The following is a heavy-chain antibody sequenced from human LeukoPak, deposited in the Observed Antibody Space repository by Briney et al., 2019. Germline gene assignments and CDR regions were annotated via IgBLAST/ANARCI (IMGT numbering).Heavy chain of an antibody. Sequence: PGGSLRLSCAASGFTFSSYWMHWVRQAPGKGLVWVSRINSDGSSTSYADSVKGRFTISRDNAKNTLYLQMNSLRAEDTAVYYCARAQSYSSWYQDWGQGTLVTVSS. J-gene: IGHJ4*02. V-gene: IGHV3-74*01. CDR2: INSDGSST. D-gene: IGHD6-13*01. CDR1: GFTFSSYW. CDR3: ARAQSYSSWYQD.